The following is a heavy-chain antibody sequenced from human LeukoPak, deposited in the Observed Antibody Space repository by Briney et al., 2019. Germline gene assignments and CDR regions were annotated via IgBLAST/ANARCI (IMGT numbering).Heavy chain of an antibody. CDR1: GYTFTGYY. V-gene: IGHV1-69*04. Sequence: EASVKVSCKASGYTFTGYYMHWVRQAPGQGLEWMGRIIPILGIANYAQKFQGRVTITADKSTSTAYMELSSLRSEDTAVYYCARDRRDGYNFDAFDIWGQGTMVTVSS. J-gene: IGHJ3*02. CDR2: IIPILGIA. CDR3: ARDRRDGYNFDAFDI. D-gene: IGHD5-12*01.